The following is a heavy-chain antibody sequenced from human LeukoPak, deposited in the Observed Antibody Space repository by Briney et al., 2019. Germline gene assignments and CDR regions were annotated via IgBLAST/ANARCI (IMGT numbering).Heavy chain of an antibody. D-gene: IGHD6-13*01. CDR3: ARWPAGVRVLDY. J-gene: IGHJ4*02. Sequence: SETLSLTCTASGGSIRSSYYYWGWIRQPPGKGLEWIGSIYDSGSTNYNPSLKSRVTISVDTSKNQFSLKLSSVTAADTAVYYCARWPAGVRVLDYWGQGTLVTVSS. V-gene: IGHV4-39*07. CDR2: IYDSGST. CDR1: GGSIRSSYYY.